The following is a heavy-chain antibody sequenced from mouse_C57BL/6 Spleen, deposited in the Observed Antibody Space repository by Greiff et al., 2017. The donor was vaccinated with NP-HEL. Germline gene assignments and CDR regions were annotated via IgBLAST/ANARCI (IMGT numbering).Heavy chain of an antibody. CDR2: IDPSDSET. Sequence: VQLQQPGAELVRPGSSVKLSCKASGYTFTSYWMHWVKQRPIQGLEWIGNIDPSDSETNYNQKFKDKATLTVDKSSSTAYMQLSSLTSEDSAVYYCAREEYGNPFDGWGKGTTLTAAS. D-gene: IGHD2-10*02. J-gene: IGHJ2*01. V-gene: IGHV1-52*01. CDR1: GYTFTSYW. CDR3: AREEYGNPFDG.